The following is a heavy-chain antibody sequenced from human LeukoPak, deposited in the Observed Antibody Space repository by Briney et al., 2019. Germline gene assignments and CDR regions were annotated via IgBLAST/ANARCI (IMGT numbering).Heavy chain of an antibody. J-gene: IGHJ4*02. CDR1: GDSISSGDYY. CDR2: ISSSGST. Sequence: HPSETLSLTCTVSGDSISSGDYYWSWIRQPAGKGLEWIGRISSSGSTNYNPSLKSRVTISVDTSKNQFSLKLSSVTAADTAVYYCARGVRASYYDFWSDYFDYWGQGILVTVSS. CDR3: ARGVRASYYDFWSDYFDY. D-gene: IGHD3-3*01. V-gene: IGHV4-61*02.